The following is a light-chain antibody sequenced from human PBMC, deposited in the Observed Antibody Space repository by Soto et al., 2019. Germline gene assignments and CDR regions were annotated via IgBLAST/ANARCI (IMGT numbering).Light chain of an antibody. CDR3: QQYNAWPLT. CDR2: VAY. CDR1: QSVSSN. Sequence: EIVMTQSPATLSVSPGERATLSCRASQSVSSNLAWYQQKPGQTPKLLIYVAYTRATGIPARFSGSGSGTEFTLTISSLQSEDFAVYYCQQYNAWPLTCGGGTKVEFK. J-gene: IGKJ4*01. V-gene: IGKV3-15*01.